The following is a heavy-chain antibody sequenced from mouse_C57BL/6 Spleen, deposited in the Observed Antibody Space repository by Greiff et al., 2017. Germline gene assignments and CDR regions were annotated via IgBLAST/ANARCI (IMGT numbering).Heavy chain of an antibody. CDR1: GFTFNTYG. J-gene: IGHJ3*01. Sequence: EVNVVESGGGLVQPKGSLKLSCAASGFTFNTYGMHWVRQAPGKGLEWVARIRSKSSNDATYYADSVKDRFTISRDDSQSMLYLQMNNLKTEDTAMYYCVRDRGGLAYWGQGTLVTVSA. D-gene: IGHD1-1*02. CDR3: VRDRGGLAY. CDR2: IRSKSSNDAT. V-gene: IGHV10-3*01.